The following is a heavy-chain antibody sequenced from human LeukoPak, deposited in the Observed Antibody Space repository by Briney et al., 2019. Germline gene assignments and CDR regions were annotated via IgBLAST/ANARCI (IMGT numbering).Heavy chain of an antibody. CDR1: GGSMSNYY. V-gene: IGHV4-59*12. CDR2: IYYSGST. CDR3: ARRSLVLTGYYRP. D-gene: IGHD3-9*01. J-gene: IGHJ5*02. Sequence: SETLSLTCTVSGGSMSNYYWTWIRQPPGKGLEWIGYIYYSGSTNYNPSLKSRVTISVDTSKNQFSLKLSSVTAADTAVYYCARRSLVLTGYYRPWGQGTLVTVSS.